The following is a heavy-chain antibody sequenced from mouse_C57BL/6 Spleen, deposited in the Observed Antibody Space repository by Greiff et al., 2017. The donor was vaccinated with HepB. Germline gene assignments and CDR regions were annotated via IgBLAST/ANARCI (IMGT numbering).Heavy chain of an antibody. V-gene: IGHV1-82*01. J-gene: IGHJ1*03. CDR3: ARDYYGSSYDPYWYFDV. CDR2: IYPGDGDT. CDR1: GYAFSSSW. Sequence: QVQLQQSGPELVKPGASVKISCKASGYAFSSSWMNWVKQRPGKGLEWIGRIYPGDGDTTYNGKFKGKATLTADKSSSTAYMQLSSLTSEDSAVYFCARDYYGSSYDPYWYFDVWGTGTTVTVAS. D-gene: IGHD1-1*01.